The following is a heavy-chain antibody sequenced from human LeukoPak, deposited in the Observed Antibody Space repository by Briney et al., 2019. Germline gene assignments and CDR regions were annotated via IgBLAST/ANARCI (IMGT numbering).Heavy chain of an antibody. CDR1: GGSFSGYY. CDR3: ARVSLLGRSLNRYYYYYGMDV. CDR2: INHSGST. V-gene: IGHV4-34*01. Sequence: SEALSLTCAVYGGSFSGYYWSWIRQPPGKGLEWIGEINHSGSTNYNPSLKSRVTISVDTSKNQFSLKLSSVTAADTAVYYCARVSLLGRSLNRYYYYYGMDVWGQGTTVTVSS. D-gene: IGHD3-16*02. J-gene: IGHJ6*02.